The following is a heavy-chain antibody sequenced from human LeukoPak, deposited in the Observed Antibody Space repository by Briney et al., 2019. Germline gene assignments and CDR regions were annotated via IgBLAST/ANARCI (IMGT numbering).Heavy chain of an antibody. D-gene: IGHD1-26*01. CDR1: GYTFTSYG. CDR2: ISSYNGNT. Sequence: GASVKVSCKASGYTFTSYGISCVRQAPGQGLVGMGWISSYNGNTNYSQKLQGRVTMTTDKSTSTAYMEMRSLRSDDTAVYSCAVGALLPIVRATTLDYWGQGTLVTVSS. CDR3: AVGALLPIVRATTLDY. V-gene: IGHV1-18*01. J-gene: IGHJ4*02.